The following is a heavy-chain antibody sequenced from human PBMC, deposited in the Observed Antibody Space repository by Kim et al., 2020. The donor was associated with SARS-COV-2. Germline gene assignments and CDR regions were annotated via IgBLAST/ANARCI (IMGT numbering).Heavy chain of an antibody. J-gene: IGHJ4*02. CDR1: GFTFDDYA. Sequence: GGSLRLSCAASGFTFDDYAMHWVRQAPGKGLEWVSGISWNSGSIGYADSVKGRFTISRDNAKNSLYLQMNSLRAEDTALYYCAKGTHYYGSGSSDYWGQGTLVTVSS. CDR3: AKGTHYYGSGSSDY. V-gene: IGHV3-9*01. CDR2: ISWNSGSI. D-gene: IGHD3-10*01.